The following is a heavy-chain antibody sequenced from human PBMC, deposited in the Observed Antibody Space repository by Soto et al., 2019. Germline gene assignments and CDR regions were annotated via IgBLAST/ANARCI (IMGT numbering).Heavy chain of an antibody. Sequence: QVQLVQSGAEVKKPGASVKVSCKASGYTFTSYAMHWVRQAPGQRLEWMGWINAGNGNTKYSQKFQGRVTITRDSSASTAYMELSSLRSEDTAVYYCARTVGYYYGMDVWGQGTTVTVSS. CDR2: INAGNGNT. CDR3: ARTVGYYYGMDV. D-gene: IGHD4-17*01. V-gene: IGHV1-3*01. CDR1: GYTFTSYA. J-gene: IGHJ6*02.